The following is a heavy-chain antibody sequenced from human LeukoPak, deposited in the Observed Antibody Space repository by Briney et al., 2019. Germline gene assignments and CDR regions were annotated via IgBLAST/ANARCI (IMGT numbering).Heavy chain of an antibody. CDR2: IYSGGST. V-gene: IGHV3-53*01. J-gene: IGHJ5*02. CDR3: AARDWNGDWFDP. CDR1: GFTVSSSY. Sequence: GGSLRLSCAASGFTVSSSYMSWVRQAPGKGLEWVSVIYSGGSTYYADSVKGRFTISRDNSKNTLYLQMNSLRAEDTAVYYCAARDWNGDWFDPWGQGTLVTVSS. D-gene: IGHD1-1*01.